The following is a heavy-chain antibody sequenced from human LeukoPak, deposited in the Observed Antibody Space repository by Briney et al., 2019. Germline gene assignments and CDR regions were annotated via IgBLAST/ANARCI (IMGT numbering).Heavy chain of an antibody. Sequence: SQTLSLTCTVSGGSISSGSYYWRWIRQPAGKGLEWIVRIYTSGSTNYNPSLKSRVTISVDTSKNQFSLKLSSVTAADTAVYYCARGGRGVQYYYDSTGHFDLWGRGTLVTVSS. CDR2: IYTSGST. D-gene: IGHD3-22*01. J-gene: IGHJ2*01. V-gene: IGHV4-61*02. CDR1: GGSISSGSYY. CDR3: ARGGRGVQYYYDSTGHFDL.